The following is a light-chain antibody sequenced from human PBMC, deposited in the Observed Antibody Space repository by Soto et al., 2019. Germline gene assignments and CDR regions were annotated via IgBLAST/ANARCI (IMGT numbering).Light chain of an antibody. CDR2: AAS. CDR1: QGINSY. CDR3: LQYSGYVPT. Sequence: IQMTQSPSTLSGSVGDRVTITCRASQGINSYLAWFQQKPGKVPKRLIYAASNLESGVPSRFSGSGSGTEFTLTINSLQPEDFATYYCLQYSGYVPTFGGGTKVDI. V-gene: IGKV1-17*03. J-gene: IGKJ4*01.